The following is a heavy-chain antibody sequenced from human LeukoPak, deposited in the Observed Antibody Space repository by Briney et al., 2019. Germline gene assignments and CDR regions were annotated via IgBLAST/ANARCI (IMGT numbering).Heavy chain of an antibody. V-gene: IGHV3-9*01. D-gene: IGHD4-23*01. CDR2: ISWNSGSI. J-gene: IGHJ5*02. CDR3: ARGVNP. Sequence: GRSLRLSCAASGFTFDDYAMHWVRQAPGKGLEWVSGISWNSGSIGYADSVKGRFTISRDNAKNSLYLQMNSLRAEDTAVYYCARGVNPWGQGTLVTVSS. CDR1: GFTFDDYA.